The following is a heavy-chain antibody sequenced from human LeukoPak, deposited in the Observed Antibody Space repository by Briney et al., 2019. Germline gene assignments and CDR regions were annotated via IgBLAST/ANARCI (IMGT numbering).Heavy chain of an antibody. CDR2: ISAYNGNT. V-gene: IGHV1-18*01. D-gene: IGHD2-2*01. CDR1: GYTFTSYG. CDR3: ARAPGYCSSTSCSKYYYYYYMDV. J-gene: IGHJ6*03. Sequence: ASVKVSCKASGYTFTSYGISWVRQAPGQGLEWMGWISAYNGNTNYAQKLQVRVTMTTYTSTSKAYMELRSLRSADTAVYYCARAPGYCSSTSCSKYYYYYYMDVWGKGTTVTVSS.